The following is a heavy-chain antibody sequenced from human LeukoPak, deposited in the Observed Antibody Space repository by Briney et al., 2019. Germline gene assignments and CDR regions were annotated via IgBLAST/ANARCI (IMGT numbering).Heavy chain of an antibody. V-gene: IGHV4-59*08. CDR2: IYYTGST. D-gene: IGHD1-14*01. J-gene: IGHJ4*02. CDR1: GVSFSSYY. CDR3: ARYMGVPGPFDY. Sequence: NAGETLTLPCTVSGVSFSSYYWSWIRQPPGKGLEWIGYIYYTGSTNDNPSLTRRVTISVDTSKHQFSLQLSSVAAADTAVYYCARYMGVPGPFDYWGQGTPVTVSS.